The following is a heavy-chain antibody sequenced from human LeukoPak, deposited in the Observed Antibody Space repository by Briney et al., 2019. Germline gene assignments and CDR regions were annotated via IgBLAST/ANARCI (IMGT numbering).Heavy chain of an antibody. CDR3: ARGSLPRFGELSSFDI. Sequence: SETLPLTCTVSGGSISSGDYYWSWIRQPPGKGLEWIGYIYYSGSTYYNPSLKSRVTISVDTSKNQFSLKLSSVTAADTAVYYCARGSLPRFGELSSFDIWGQGTMVTVSS. V-gene: IGHV4-30-4*01. D-gene: IGHD3-10*01. CDR1: GGSISSGDYY. CDR2: IYYSGST. J-gene: IGHJ3*02.